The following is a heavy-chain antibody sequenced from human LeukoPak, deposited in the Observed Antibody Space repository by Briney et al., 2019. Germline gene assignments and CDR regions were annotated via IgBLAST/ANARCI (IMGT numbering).Heavy chain of an antibody. V-gene: IGHV4-39*01. D-gene: IGHD2-2*01. CDR3: ARLIDQLLWGWFDP. Sequence: SETLSLTCTASGASISSSDGYFWAWIRQPPGKGPDWIGIIDYRGTAFYNPSLESRVTISVDTSKNQFSLKLSSVTAADTAVYYCARLIDQLLWGWFDPWGQGTLVTVSS. J-gene: IGHJ5*02. CDR1: GASISSSDGYF. CDR2: IDYRGTA.